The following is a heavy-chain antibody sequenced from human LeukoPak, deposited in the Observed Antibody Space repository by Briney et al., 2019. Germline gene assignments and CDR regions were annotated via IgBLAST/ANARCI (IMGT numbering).Heavy chain of an antibody. D-gene: IGHD3-10*01. CDR3: ATRYGSGSYYNGPIDY. J-gene: IGHJ4*02. Sequence: SETLSLTCAVSGGSISSSNWWSWVRQPPGKGLEWIGEIYHSGSTNYNPSLKSRVTISVDQSKNQFSLKLSSVTAADTAVYYCATRYGSGSYYNGPIDYWGQGTLVTVSS. V-gene: IGHV4-4*02. CDR1: GGSISSSNW. CDR2: IYHSGST.